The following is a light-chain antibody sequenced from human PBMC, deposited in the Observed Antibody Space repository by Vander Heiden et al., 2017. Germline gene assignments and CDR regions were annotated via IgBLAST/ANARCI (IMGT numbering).Light chain of an antibody. CDR2: LNSDGSH. J-gene: IGLJ3*02. Sequence: QLVLPQSPSASASLGASVKLTCTLSSGHSSYAIAWHQQQPEKGPRYLMKLNSDGSHSKGDGIPDRFSGSSSGAERYLTISSLQAEDEDDYYCQTWGTGIWVFGGGTKLTVL. V-gene: IGLV4-69*01. CDR3: QTWGTGIWV. CDR1: SGHSSYA.